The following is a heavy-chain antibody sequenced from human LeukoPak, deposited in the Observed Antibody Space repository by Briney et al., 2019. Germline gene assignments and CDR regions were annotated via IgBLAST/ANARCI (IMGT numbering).Heavy chain of an antibody. D-gene: IGHD4-23*01. Sequence: GGSVRLSCAASGFTFSSYSMNWVRQAPGKGLEWVSYISSSSSTIYYADSVKGRFTISRDNAKISLYLQMNSLRDEDTAVYYCARVDYGGGGIDFWGQGTLVTVSS. CDR3: ARVDYGGGGIDF. J-gene: IGHJ4*02. CDR1: GFTFSSYS. CDR2: ISSSSSTI. V-gene: IGHV3-48*02.